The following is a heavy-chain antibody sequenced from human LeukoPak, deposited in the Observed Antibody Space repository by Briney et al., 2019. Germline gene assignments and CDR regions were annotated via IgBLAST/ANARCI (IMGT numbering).Heavy chain of an antibody. D-gene: IGHD4-11*01. CDR1: GFTFSDYS. J-gene: IGHJ5*02. CDR3: AKDRETVKHLPFDP. V-gene: IGHV3-48*01. Sequence: PGGSLRLSCEASGFTFSDYSMNWVRQAPGEGLEWLSYITSTSDTIYYADSVKGRFTISRDNSKNTLYLQVNSLRAEDTAVYYCAKDRETVKHLPFDPWGQGTLVTVSS. CDR2: ITSTSDTI.